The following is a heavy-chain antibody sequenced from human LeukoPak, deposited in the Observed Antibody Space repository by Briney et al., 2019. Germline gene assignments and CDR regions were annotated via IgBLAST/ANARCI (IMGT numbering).Heavy chain of an antibody. Sequence: SETLSLTCTVSGGSISSGSYYWSWIRQPAGKGLEWIGRIYTSGSTNYNPSLKSRVTISVDTSKNQFSLKLSSVPAADTAVYYCAREGCSGGSCAYYYYGMDVWGQGTTVTVSS. V-gene: IGHV4-61*02. J-gene: IGHJ6*02. CDR3: AREGCSGGSCAYYYYGMDV. CDR2: IYTSGST. CDR1: GGSISSGSYY. D-gene: IGHD2-15*01.